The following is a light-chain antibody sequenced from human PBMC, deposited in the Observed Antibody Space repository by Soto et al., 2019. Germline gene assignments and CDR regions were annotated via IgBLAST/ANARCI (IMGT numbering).Light chain of an antibody. Sequence: EIVLTQSPDTLSLSPGPRATLSCRASQSVSSYLAWYQQKPGQAPRLLIYDASNRATGIPARFSGSGSGTDFTLTISSLEPEDFAVYYCQQRSNWPLTFGGGGMVDVK. J-gene: IGKJ4*01. CDR3: QQRSNWPLT. CDR2: DAS. V-gene: IGKV3-11*01. CDR1: QSVSSY.